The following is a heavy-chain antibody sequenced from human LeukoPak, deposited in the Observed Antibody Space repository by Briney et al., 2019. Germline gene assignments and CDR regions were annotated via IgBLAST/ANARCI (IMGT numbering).Heavy chain of an antibody. J-gene: IGHJ4*02. Sequence: PSETLSLTCTVSGGSISSHYWSWIRQPPGKELKWIGYIYYSGSINYNPSLKSRVTISVDTSKNQFSLKLSSVTAADTAVYYCARISGPYFDYWGQGTLVTVSS. CDR2: IYYSGSI. CDR3: ARISGPYFDY. D-gene: IGHD6-25*01. CDR1: GGSISSHY. V-gene: IGHV4-59*11.